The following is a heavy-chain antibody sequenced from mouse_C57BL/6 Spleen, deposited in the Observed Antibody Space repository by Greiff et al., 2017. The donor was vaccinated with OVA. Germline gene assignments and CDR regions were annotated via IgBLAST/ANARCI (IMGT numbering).Heavy chain of an antibody. CDR2: IYPSDSET. Sequence: QVQLQQPGAELVRPGSSVKLSCKASGYTFTSYWMDWVKQRPGQGLEWIGNIYPSDSETHYNQKFKDKATLTVDKSSSTAYMQLSSLTSEDSAVYYCAREIGNYAMDYWGQGTSVTVSS. CDR3: AREIGNYAMDY. J-gene: IGHJ4*01. V-gene: IGHV1-61*01. CDR1: GYTFTSYW. D-gene: IGHD1-1*02.